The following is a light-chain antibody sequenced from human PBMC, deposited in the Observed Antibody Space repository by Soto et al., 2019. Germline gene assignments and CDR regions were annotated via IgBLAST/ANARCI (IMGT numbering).Light chain of an antibody. CDR1: QSVSSN. Sequence: EIVMTQSPATLSVSPGEGATLSCRASQSVSSNLAWYQLKPGQAPRLLIYDAPTRATGIPARFSGSGSGTEFTLTISSLQSEDFAVYYCQQYNIWPRTFGQGTKVEIK. CDR3: QQYNIWPRT. J-gene: IGKJ1*01. CDR2: DAP. V-gene: IGKV3-15*01.